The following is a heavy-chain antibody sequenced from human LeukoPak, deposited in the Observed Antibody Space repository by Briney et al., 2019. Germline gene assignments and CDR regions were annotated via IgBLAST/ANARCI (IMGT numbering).Heavy chain of an antibody. CDR3: TSDPRIGRYFDY. Sequence: PGGSLRLSCAASEFTFNSAWMNWVRQVPGKGLEWVGRVKSKADGGTTDYAAPVKGRFTISRDDSENTLYLQMNSLQTEDTAVYYCTSDPRIGRYFDYWGQGTLVTVSS. D-gene: IGHD1-26*01. J-gene: IGHJ4*02. CDR2: VKSKADGGTT. CDR1: EFTFNSAW. V-gene: IGHV3-15*01.